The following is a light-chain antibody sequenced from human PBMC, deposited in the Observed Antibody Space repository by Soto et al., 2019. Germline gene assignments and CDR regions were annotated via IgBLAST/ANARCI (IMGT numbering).Light chain of an antibody. CDR3: QQYETFSGT. V-gene: IGKV2-28*01. CDR1: QNLLHSNGYMY. Sequence: DIVMTQSPLSLTVTAGEPAAISCMASQNLLHSNGYMYLDWYLQKPGQSPQLLIYDASALPRGVPSRFSGSGSGTKFTLTIASLQPDDFATYYCQQYETFSGTFGPGTKVDIK. CDR2: DAS. J-gene: IGKJ1*01.